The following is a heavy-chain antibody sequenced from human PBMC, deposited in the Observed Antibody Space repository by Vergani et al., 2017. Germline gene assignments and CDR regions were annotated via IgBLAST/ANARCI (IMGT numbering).Heavy chain of an antibody. CDR3: ASSPCSGGSCYYLYYYYYMDV. CDR1: GYTFTSYG. CDR2: ISAYNGNT. V-gene: IGHV1-18*01. Sequence: QVQLVQSGAEVKKPGASVKVSCKASGYTFTSYGISWVRQAPGQGLEWMGWISAYNGNTNSAQKLQGRVTMTTDTSTSTAYMELRSLRSDDTAVYYCASSPCSGGSCYYLYYYYYMDVWGKGTTVTVSS. J-gene: IGHJ6*03. D-gene: IGHD2-15*01.